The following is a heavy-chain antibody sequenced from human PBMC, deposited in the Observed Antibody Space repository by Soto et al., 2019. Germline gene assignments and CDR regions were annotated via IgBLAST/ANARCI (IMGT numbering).Heavy chain of an antibody. Sequence: QVQLQESGPGLVKPSQTLSLTCTVSGGSIGSGVYFWSWIRQPPGKGLEWIGFISYTGSAYYNPSLKSRVAISVDTSKNQFSLKLTSVTAADAAVYYCATMGATTGSYDFEYWGQGTLVTVSS. V-gene: IGHV4-30-4*01. J-gene: IGHJ4*02. CDR2: ISYTGSA. CDR1: GGSIGSGVYF. D-gene: IGHD1-26*01. CDR3: ATMGATTGSYDFEY.